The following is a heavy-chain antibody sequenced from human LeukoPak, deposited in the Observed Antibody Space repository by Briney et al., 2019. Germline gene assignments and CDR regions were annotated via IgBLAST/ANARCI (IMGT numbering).Heavy chain of an antibody. J-gene: IGHJ3*02. V-gene: IGHV4-59*12. CDR3: ARELSLGGGFDI. Sequence: SETLSLTCTVSGGSISSYYWSWIRQPPGKGLEWIGYIYYSGSTNYNPSLKSRVTISVDMSKNQFSLKLTSVTAADTAVYYCARELSLGGGFDIWDQGTMVTVSS. CDR2: IYYSGST. D-gene: IGHD3-16*01. CDR1: GGSISSYY.